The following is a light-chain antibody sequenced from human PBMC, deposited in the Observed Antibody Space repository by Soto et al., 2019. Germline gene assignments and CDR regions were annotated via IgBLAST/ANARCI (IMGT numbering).Light chain of an antibody. CDR1: QGISSY. J-gene: IGKJ4*01. Sequence: AIRMTQSPSSFSASTGDRVTITCRASQGISSYLAWYQQKPGKAPKLLIYAASTLQSGVPSRFSGRGSGTDFTLTISCLQSEDFATYYCQQYYSYVTFGGGTKVEIK. CDR2: AAS. V-gene: IGKV1-8*01. CDR3: QQYYSYVT.